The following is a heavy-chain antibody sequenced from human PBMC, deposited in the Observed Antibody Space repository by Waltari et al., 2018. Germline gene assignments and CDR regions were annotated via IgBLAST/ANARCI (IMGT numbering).Heavy chain of an antibody. CDR1: GSIFSTYW. J-gene: IGHJ4*02. CDR3: VLYSSSFLGDC. CDR2: INTDGSIT. V-gene: IGHV3-74*01. Sequence: AASGSIFSTYWMHWVRQAPGKGLVSVSHINTDGSITNYADSVKGRFTISRDNAKNTLFLQMNSLRAEDTAVYYCVLYSSSFLGDCWGQGTLVTVSS. D-gene: IGHD6-13*01.